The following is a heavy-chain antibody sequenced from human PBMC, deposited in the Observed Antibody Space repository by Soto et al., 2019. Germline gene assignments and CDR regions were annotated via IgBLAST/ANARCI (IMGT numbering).Heavy chain of an antibody. Sequence: EVQLVESGGGLVKPGGSLRLSCATSGFTFGSYTMNWVRQAPGKVLEWVSCISSASSYIYYADSVQGRFTISRDNSEKSLYLHMNSLRAEDTAVYYCARRSGYAYGSLDHWGQGVLVTVSS. CDR1: GFTFGSYT. V-gene: IGHV3-21*02. J-gene: IGHJ4*02. CDR3: ARRSGYAYGSLDH. D-gene: IGHD5-18*01. CDR2: ISSASSYI.